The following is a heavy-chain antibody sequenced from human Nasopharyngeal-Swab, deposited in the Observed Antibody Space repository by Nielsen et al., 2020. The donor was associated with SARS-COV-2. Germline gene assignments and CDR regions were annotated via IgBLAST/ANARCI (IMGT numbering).Heavy chain of an antibody. D-gene: IGHD3-22*01. CDR3: ARGDYYDSSGYSQF. V-gene: IGHV1-46*01. CDR2: INPSGGRT. J-gene: IGHJ4*02. Sequence: WVRQAPGQGLEWMGIINPSGGRTSYAQKFQGRITMTRDTSTSTVYMELSSLRSEDTAVYYCARGDYYDSSGYSQFWGQGTLVTVSS.